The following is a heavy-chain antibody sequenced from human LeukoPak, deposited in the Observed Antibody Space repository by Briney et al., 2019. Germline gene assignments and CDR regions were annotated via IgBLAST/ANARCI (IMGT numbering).Heavy chain of an antibody. CDR2: ISYDGSNK. J-gene: IGHJ4*02. D-gene: IGHD5-12*01. CDR1: GFTFSSYG. Sequence: GPLRLSFAASGFTFSSYGMHWVRPAPGKGLEWVAVISYDGSNKYYADSVKGRFTISRDNSKNTLYLQMNSLRAEDTAVYYCARHSGYDYYFDYWGQGTLVTVSS. V-gene: IGHV3-30*03. CDR3: ARHSGYDYYFDY.